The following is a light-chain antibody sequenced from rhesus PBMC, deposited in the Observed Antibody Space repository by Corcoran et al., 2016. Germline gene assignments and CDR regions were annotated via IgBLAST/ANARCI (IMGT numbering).Light chain of an antibody. CDR3: QHYYSTPLT. CDR1: QGITND. J-gene: IGKJ4*01. Sequence: DIQMTQSPSSLSASVGDRVTITCRASQGITNDLAWHQQNPGETSKLLIYEESSLQSGIPSRFSGSGSGTDFTLTISSLQSEDFATYYGQHYYSTPLTFGGGTKVEIK. CDR2: EES. V-gene: IGKV1-25*01.